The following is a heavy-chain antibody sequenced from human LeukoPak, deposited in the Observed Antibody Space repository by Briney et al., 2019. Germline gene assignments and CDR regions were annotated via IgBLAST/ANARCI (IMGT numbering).Heavy chain of an antibody. CDR1: GGSFSGYY. Sequence: SETLSLTCAVYGGSFSGYYWSWIRQPPGKGLEWIGEINHSGSTNYNPSFKSRVTISVDTSKNQFSLKLSSVTAADTAVYYCARAPSRLRGSSRAFDIWGQGTMVTVSS. J-gene: IGHJ3*02. V-gene: IGHV4-34*01. CDR2: INHSGST. D-gene: IGHD1-26*01. CDR3: ARAPSRLRGSSRAFDI.